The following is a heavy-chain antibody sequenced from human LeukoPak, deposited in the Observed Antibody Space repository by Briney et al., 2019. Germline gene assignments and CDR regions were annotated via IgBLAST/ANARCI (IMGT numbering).Heavy chain of an antibody. CDR2: IYSTRST. Sequence: PSETLSLTCTVSGYSISSGYYWGWIRHPPGKGLEWPGIIYSTRSTYYNSYLNSPFTISVHTSNNNCSLKVSYVTAAHTAVYSCARRITVMVSLWFDPWGQGTLVTVSS. J-gene: IGHJ5*02. V-gene: IGHV4-38-2*02. CDR1: GYSISSGYY. CDR3: ARRITVMVSLWFDP. D-gene: IGHD5-18*01.